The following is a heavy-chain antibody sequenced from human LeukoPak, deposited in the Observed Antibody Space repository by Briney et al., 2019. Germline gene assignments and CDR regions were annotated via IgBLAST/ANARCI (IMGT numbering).Heavy chain of an antibody. V-gene: IGHV3-23*01. J-gene: IGHJ6*03. CDR1: GFTFSSYA. D-gene: IGHD2/OR15-2a*01. CDR2: ISGSGGST. CDR3: AKDLLSISPRGYMDV. Sequence: AGGSLRLSCAASGFTFSSYAMSWVRQAPGKGLEWVSAISGSGGSTYYADSVKGRFTISRDNSKNTLYLQMNALRGVETAVYYCAKDLLSISPRGYMDVWGKGTTVTVSS.